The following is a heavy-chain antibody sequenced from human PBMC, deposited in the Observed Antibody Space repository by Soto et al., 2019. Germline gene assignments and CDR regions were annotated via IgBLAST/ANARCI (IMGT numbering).Heavy chain of an antibody. V-gene: IGHV3-48*01. D-gene: IGHD6-19*01. CDR3: AREAPRIAVAGTRAFDI. J-gene: IGHJ3*02. CDR1: GFTFSSYS. Sequence: PGGSLRLSCAASGFTFSSYSMNWVRQAPGKGLEWVSYISSSSSTIYYADSAKGRFTIPRDNAKNSLYLQMNSLRAEDTAVYYCAREAPRIAVAGTRAFDIWGQGTMVTVSS. CDR2: ISSSSSTI.